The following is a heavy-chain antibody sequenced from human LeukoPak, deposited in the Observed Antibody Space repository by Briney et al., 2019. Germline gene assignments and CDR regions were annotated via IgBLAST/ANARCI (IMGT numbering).Heavy chain of an antibody. D-gene: IGHD5-18*01. CDR2: IIPILGIA. V-gene: IGHV1-69*04. CDR3: ASITSRGYSDGYEGNY. Sequence: GAAVKVSCKASGGTFSSYAISWVRQAPGQGLEWMGRIIPILGIANYAQKFQGRVTITADKSTSTAYMELSSLRSEDRAVYYCASITSRGYSDGYEGNYWGQGTLVTVSS. CDR1: GGTFSSYA. J-gene: IGHJ4*02.